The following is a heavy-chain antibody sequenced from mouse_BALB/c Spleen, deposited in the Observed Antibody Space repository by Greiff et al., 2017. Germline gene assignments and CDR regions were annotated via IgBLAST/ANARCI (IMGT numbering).Heavy chain of an antibody. Sequence: DVMLVESGPDLVKPSQSLSLTCTVTGYSITSGYSWHWIRQFPGNKLEWMGDIHYSGSTNYNPSLKSRIPITLDTSKNQFFLQLNSVTTEDTATYYCARPAVVATPSYAMDYWGQGTSVTVSS. CDR1: GYSITSGYS. D-gene: IGHD1-1*01. J-gene: IGHJ4*01. CDR3: ARPAVVATPSYAMDY. CDR2: IHYSGST. V-gene: IGHV3-1*02.